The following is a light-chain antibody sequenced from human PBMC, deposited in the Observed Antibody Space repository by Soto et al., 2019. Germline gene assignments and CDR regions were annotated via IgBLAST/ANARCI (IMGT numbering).Light chain of an antibody. Sequence: QSVLTQPASVSGSPGQSITISCTGTSSDFGGYNYVSWYQQHPGKAPKLMIYDVSNRPSGVSNRFSGSKSGNTASLTISGLQAEDEADYYCSSYTISSTLYVFGTGIKVTVL. J-gene: IGLJ1*01. CDR3: SSYTISSTLYV. CDR1: SSDFGGYNY. CDR2: DVS. V-gene: IGLV2-14*01.